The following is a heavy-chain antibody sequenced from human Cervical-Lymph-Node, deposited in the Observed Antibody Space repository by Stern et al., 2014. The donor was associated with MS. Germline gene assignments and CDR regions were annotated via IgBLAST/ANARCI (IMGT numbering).Heavy chain of an antibody. CDR2: IFPVFGTP. Sequence: DQLGESGAEVTKPGSSVKVSCKASGGTFSKFPSSWVRQAPGQGIEWMGGIFPVFGTPTYAQEFRGRVTITADVSTSTVYMELSSLRSDDTAVYYCALSSETSDRWYSLGYDLWGQGTLVTVSS. CDR1: GGTFSKFP. D-gene: IGHD6-13*01. V-gene: IGHV1-69*01. J-gene: IGHJ5*02. CDR3: ALSSETSDRWYSLGYDL.